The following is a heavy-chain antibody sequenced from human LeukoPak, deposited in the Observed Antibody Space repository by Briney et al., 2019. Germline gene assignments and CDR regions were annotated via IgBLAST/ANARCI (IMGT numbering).Heavy chain of an antibody. CDR1: GFTFSSYA. CDR2: ITGSGGST. V-gene: IGHV3-23*01. D-gene: IGHD3-3*01. CDR3: ARDERLLSFLK. J-gene: IGHJ4*02. Sequence: GGSLRLSCAASGFTFSSYAMSWVRQAPGKGLEWVSGITGSGGSTYYADSVKGRFTISRDDSKNTLYLQMNSLRAEDTAIYYCARDERLLSFLKWGQGTLVTVSS.